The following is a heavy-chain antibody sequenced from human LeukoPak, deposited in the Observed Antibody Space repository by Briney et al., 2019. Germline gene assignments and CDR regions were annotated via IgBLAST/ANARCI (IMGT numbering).Heavy chain of an antibody. J-gene: IGHJ4*02. CDR1: GFTFTGYN. V-gene: IGHV3-48*02. D-gene: IGHD4-17*01. Sequence: GGSLRLSCTASGFTFTGYNMNWVRQAPGKGLEWVSSISGSSNTITYADSVKGRFTISRDNAKNSLYLQMSSLRDEDTAVYYCARPGDYGDYAYWGQGTLVTVSS. CDR2: ISGSSNTI. CDR3: ARPGDYGDYAY.